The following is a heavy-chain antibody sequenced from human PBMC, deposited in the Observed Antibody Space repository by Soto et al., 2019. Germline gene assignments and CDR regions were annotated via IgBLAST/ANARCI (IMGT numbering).Heavy chain of an antibody. CDR2: IYHSGST. V-gene: IGHV4-59*12. Sequence: PSETLSLTCAVSGGSISSYYWSWIRQPPGKGLEWIGYIYHSGSTSYNPSLKSRLTISVDKSKNQFSLKLSSVTAADTAVYYCARGGGYYDSSGDFDYWGQGTLVTVSS. CDR3: ARGGGYYDSSGDFDY. D-gene: IGHD3-22*01. J-gene: IGHJ4*02. CDR1: GGSISSYY.